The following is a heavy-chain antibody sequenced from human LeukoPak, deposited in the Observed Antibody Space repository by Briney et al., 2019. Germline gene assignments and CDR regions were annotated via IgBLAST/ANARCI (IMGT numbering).Heavy chain of an antibody. D-gene: IGHD4-17*01. V-gene: IGHV1-2*02. Sequence: ASVKVSCKASGYTFTGYYMHWVRQAPGQGLEWMGWINPNSGGANYAQNFQGRVTMTRDTSITTAYMALSRLTSDDTAVYYCVREDTTASTDYWGQGTLVTVSS. CDR2: INPNSGGA. CDR3: VREDTTASTDY. J-gene: IGHJ4*02. CDR1: GYTFTGYY.